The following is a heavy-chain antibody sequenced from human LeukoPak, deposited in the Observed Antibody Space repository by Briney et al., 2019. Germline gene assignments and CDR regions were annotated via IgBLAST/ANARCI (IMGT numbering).Heavy chain of an antibody. CDR2: INPNSGGT. V-gene: IGHV1-2*06. Sequence: ASVKVSCKASGYTFTGYYMHWVRQAPGQGLEWMGRINPNSGGTNYAQKFQGRVTMTRDTSISTAYMELSRLRSDDTAVYYCAREGVTGTGEYVGVDIWGQGTMVTVSS. CDR3: AREGVTGTGEYVGVDI. D-gene: IGHD1-20*01. J-gene: IGHJ3*02. CDR1: GYTFTGYY.